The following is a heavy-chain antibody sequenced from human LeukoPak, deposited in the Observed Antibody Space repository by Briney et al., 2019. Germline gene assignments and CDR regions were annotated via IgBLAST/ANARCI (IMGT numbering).Heavy chain of an antibody. Sequence: GRSLRLSCAASGFTFSSYGMHWVRQAPGKGLEWVAVIWYDGSNKYYADSVKGRSTISRDNAKNTLYLQMNSLRAEDTAVYYCARVNVCPRCHFDYWGQGTLVTVSS. J-gene: IGHJ4*02. CDR1: GFTFSSYG. V-gene: IGHV3-33*01. CDR2: IWYDGSNK. D-gene: IGHD3-16*01. CDR3: ARVNVCPRCHFDY.